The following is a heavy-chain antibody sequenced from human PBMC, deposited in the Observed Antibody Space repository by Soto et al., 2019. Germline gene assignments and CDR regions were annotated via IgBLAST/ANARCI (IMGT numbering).Heavy chain of an antibody. Sequence: PSETLSLTCTVSGGSISSSSYYWGWIRQPPGKGLEWIGSIYYSGSTYYNPSLKSRVTISVDTSKNQFSLKLSSVTAADTAVYYCARREYYDILTGYYNVGAFDIWGQGTMVTVSS. J-gene: IGHJ3*02. CDR1: GGSISSSSYY. D-gene: IGHD3-9*01. CDR3: ARREYYDILTGYYNVGAFDI. V-gene: IGHV4-39*01. CDR2: IYYSGST.